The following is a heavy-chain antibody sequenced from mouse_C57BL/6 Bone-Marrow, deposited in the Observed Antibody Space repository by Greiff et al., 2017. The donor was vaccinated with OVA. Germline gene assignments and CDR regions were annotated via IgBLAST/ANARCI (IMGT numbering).Heavy chain of an antibody. CDR3: ARRDYYGSSPFDV. V-gene: IGHV1-18*01. CDR2: INPNNGGT. J-gene: IGHJ1*03. D-gene: IGHD1-1*01. CDR1: GYTFTDYN. Sequence: SGPELVKPGASVKIPCKASGYTFTDYNMDWVKQSHGKSLEWIGDINPNNGGTIYNQKFKGKATLTVDKSSSTAYMELRSLTSEDTAVYYCARRDYYGSSPFDVWGTGTTVTVSS.